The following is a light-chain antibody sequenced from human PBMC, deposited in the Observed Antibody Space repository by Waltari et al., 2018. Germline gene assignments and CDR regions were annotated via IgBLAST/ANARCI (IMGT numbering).Light chain of an antibody. J-gene: IGLJ2*01. CDR3: SSYAGSNNLV. V-gene: IGLV2-8*01. CDR1: SRDVGSYDY. CDR2: AVS. Sequence: QSALTQPPSASGSPGQSVTISCPGTSRDVGSYDYFPWYQHHPGKAPKLLISAVSKRPSGVPDRFSGSRSGNTASLTVSGLQAEDEADYYCSSYAGSNNLVFGGGTKLTVL.